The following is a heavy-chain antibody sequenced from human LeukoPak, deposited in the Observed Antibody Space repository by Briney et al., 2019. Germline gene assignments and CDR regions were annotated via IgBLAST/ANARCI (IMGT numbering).Heavy chain of an antibody. CDR3: ARDIPTSYDRSGNHNLYFDL. CDR2: INPSGGST. Sequence: ASVKVSCKASGYTFTTYYMHWVRQAPGQGPEWMGIINPSGGSTNYAQKFQGRVTMTRDTSTSTVYMELSSLRSEDTAVYYCARDIPTSYDRSGNHNLYFDLWGRGTLVTVSS. J-gene: IGHJ2*01. CDR1: GYTFTTYY. V-gene: IGHV1-46*01. D-gene: IGHD3-22*01.